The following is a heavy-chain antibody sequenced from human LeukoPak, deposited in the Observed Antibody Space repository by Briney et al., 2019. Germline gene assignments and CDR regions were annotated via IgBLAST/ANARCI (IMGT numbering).Heavy chain of an antibody. V-gene: IGHV3-7*04. CDR2: IKQDVSEK. D-gene: IGHD3-10*01. J-gene: IGHJ4*02. CDR3: ARISRGSGSYRVDY. CDR1: VYTLYIYW. Sequence: PGGSLRLSCAASVYTLYIYWMSWVRQAPGKGLEWVANIKQDVSEKYYVDSVKGRFTISRDNTKNSLYLQINRVRAEHTAVYYCARISRGSGSYRVDYWGQGTLGTVSS.